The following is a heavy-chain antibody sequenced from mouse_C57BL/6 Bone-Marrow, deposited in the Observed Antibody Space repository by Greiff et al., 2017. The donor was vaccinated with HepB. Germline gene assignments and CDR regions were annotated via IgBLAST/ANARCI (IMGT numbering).Heavy chain of an antibody. CDR3: ARLYYDYDGFAY. CDR2: ISNLAYSI. J-gene: IGHJ3*01. CDR1: GFTFSDYG. Sequence: EVQRVESGGGLVQPGGSLKLSCAASGFTFSDYGMAWVRQAPRKGPEWVAFISNLAYSIYYADTVTGRFTISRENAKNTLYLEMSSLRSEDTAMYYCARLYYDYDGFAYWGQGTLVTVSA. V-gene: IGHV5-15*01. D-gene: IGHD2-4*01.